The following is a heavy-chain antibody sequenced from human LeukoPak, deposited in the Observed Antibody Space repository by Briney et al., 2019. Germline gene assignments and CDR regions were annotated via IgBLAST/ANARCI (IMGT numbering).Heavy chain of an antibody. D-gene: IGHD3-10*01. Sequence: GGSLRLSCAASGFTFSSYWMDWVRQAPGKGLEWVANIKQDGIEEYFVGSVKGRFAISRDNAKNSLYLQMNSLRVEDTAVYYCAREGMVRGVPDAFDLWGQGTMVTVSS. V-gene: IGHV3-7*01. J-gene: IGHJ3*01. CDR2: IKQDGIEE. CDR3: AREGMVRGVPDAFDL. CDR1: GFTFSSYW.